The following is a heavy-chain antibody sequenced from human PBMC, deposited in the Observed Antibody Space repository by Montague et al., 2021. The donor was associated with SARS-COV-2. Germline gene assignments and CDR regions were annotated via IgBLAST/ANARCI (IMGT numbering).Heavy chain of an antibody. D-gene: IGHD3-16*02. CDR1: GFSLSTSGVG. CDR3: ARTTMITFGGVIVPFDY. J-gene: IGHJ4*02. CDR2: IYWDDDK. Sequence: PALVKPTPTLTLTCTFSGFSLSTSGVGVGWIRQPPGKALEWLALIYWDDDKRYSPSLKSRLTITKDTSKNQVVLTMTNMDPVDTATYYCARTTMITFGGVIVPFDYWGQGTLVTVSS. V-gene: IGHV2-5*02.